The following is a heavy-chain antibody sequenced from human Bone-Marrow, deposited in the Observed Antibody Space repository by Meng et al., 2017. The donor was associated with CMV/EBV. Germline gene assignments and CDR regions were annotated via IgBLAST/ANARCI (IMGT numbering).Heavy chain of an antibody. V-gene: IGHV4-61*01. Sequence: SETLSLTCTVSGGSVSSGSYYWSWIRQPPGKGLEWIGYIYYSGSTNYNPSLKSRVTISVDTSKNQFSLKLSSVTAADTAVYYCATNDFWSGPDPYYGLDVWGQGTTVTVSS. CDR2: IYYSGST. D-gene: IGHD3-3*01. J-gene: IGHJ6*02. CDR1: GGSVSSGSYY. CDR3: ATNDFWSGPDPYYGLDV.